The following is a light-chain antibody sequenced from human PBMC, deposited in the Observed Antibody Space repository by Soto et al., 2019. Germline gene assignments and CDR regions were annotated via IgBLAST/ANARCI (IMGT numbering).Light chain of an antibody. V-gene: IGKV3D-20*01. CDR3: QQFGSSSALT. Sequence: EIVLTQSPATLSLSPGERATLSCGASQSVAHFLAWYQLKPGLAPRLLIYDTSIRATGIPDRFSGSGSGTDFTLTISRLEPEDFAVYYCQQFGSSSALTFGGGTKVEIK. CDR2: DTS. CDR1: QSVAHF. J-gene: IGKJ4*01.